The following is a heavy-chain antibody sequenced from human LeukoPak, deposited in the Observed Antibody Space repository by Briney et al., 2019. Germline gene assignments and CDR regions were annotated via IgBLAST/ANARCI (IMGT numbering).Heavy chain of an antibody. J-gene: IGHJ5*02. V-gene: IGHV3-74*01. Sequence: GGSLRLSCVASGFTFSSYWMHWVRQAPGKGLVWVSFINTDGSVTSYAYSVKGRFTISRDNAKNTLYLKMNSLRDEDTAVYYCARAIVAATDLPWGQGTLVTVSS. CDR2: INTDGSVT. CDR1: GFTFSSYW. D-gene: IGHD1-26*01. CDR3: ARAIVAATDLP.